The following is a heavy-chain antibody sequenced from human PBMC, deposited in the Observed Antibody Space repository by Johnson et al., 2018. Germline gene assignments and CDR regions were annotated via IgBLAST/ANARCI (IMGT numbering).Heavy chain of an antibody. CDR2: ISSSRRII. CDR1: GFTFSTYS. Sequence: EVQLVESGGGLVQPGGTLRLSCTASGFTFSTYSMNWVRQAPGKGLEWVSYISSSRRIIYYADSVKGRFTISRENDKNSLYLQMNSLRDEDTAVDYCARLWADCGGDCLDAFDIWGQGTMVTVSS. CDR3: ARLWADCGGDCLDAFDI. V-gene: IGHV3-48*02. D-gene: IGHD2-21*02. J-gene: IGHJ3*02.